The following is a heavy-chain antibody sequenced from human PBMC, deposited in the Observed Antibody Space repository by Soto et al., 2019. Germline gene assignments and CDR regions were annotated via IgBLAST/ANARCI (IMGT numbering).Heavy chain of an antibody. V-gene: IGHV4-34*01. Sequence: QVQLQQWGAGLLKPSETLSLTCAVYGGSFSGYYWSWIRQPPGKGLEWIGEINHSGSTNYNPSLKSRVTISVDTSKNQFPLKLSSVTAADTAVYYCARGRPKSRYSYGYYYGMDVWGQGTTVTVS. D-gene: IGHD5-18*01. CDR3: ARGRPKSRYSYGYYYGMDV. CDR2: INHSGST. J-gene: IGHJ6*02. CDR1: GGSFSGYY.